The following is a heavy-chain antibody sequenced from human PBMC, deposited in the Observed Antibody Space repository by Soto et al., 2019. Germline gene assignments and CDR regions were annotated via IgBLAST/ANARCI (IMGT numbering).Heavy chain of an antibody. D-gene: IGHD4-4*01. Sequence: PGGSLRLSCAASGFTFSSYWMHWVRQAPGEGLMWVSRINPDGSTTSYADSVKGRFTISRDNAKNTLYLQMNSLRVEDTAVYYCARVQTTVTTHGMDVWGQGTTVTVSS. CDR3: ARVQTTVTTHGMDV. J-gene: IGHJ6*02. CDR1: GFTFSSYW. CDR2: INPDGSTT. V-gene: IGHV3-74*01.